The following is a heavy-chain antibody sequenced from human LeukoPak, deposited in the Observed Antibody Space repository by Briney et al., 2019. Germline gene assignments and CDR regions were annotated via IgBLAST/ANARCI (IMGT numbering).Heavy chain of an antibody. CDR2: IYYSRSI. Sequence: SDTLSLTCAVSGYSISSSNWWGWIRQPPGKGLEWIGYIYYSRSIYYNPSLKSRVTMSVDTSKNQFSLKLSSVTAVDTAVYYCARIGSSWKREYYFDYWGQGTLVTVSS. CDR1: GYSISSSNW. J-gene: IGHJ4*02. V-gene: IGHV4-28*05. CDR3: ARIGSSWKREYYFDY. D-gene: IGHD6-13*01.